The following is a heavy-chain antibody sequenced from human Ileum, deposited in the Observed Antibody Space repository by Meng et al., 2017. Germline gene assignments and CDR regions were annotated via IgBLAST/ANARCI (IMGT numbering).Heavy chain of an antibody. CDR3: ARLINGCPGAY. J-gene: IGHJ4*02. V-gene: IGHV4-39*07. CDR2: IYYTGIT. Sequence: SETLSLTCSVLGDSLTNTNYHWGWIRQPPGKGLEWIGSIYYTGITYYNPSLKSRVVISIDTSNNHFSLELSSLTAADTAVYFCARLINGCPGAYWGQGTLVTVSS. CDR1: GDSLTNTNYH. D-gene: IGHD2-8*01.